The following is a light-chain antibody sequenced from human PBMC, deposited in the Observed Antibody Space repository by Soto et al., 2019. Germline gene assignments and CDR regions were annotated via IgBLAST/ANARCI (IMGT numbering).Light chain of an antibody. V-gene: IGKV3-15*01. CDR3: QQYNTWPQT. J-gene: IGKJ1*01. CDR2: GAS. CDR1: QSVTSN. Sequence: DIVMTQSPATLSVSPGEKATLSCRASQSVTSNLAWYQQKPGQAPRLLIYGASTRATGIPARFSGSGSGTEFTLTISSLQSEDFAVYYCQQYNTWPQTFGQGTKVDIK.